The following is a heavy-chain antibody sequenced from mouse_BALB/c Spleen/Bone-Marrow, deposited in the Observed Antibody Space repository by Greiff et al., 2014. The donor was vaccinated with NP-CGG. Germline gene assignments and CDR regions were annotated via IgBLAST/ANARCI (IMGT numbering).Heavy chain of an antibody. V-gene: IGHV5-6-5*01. CDR3: AREVDGWYYFDY. CDR2: ISSGGST. D-gene: IGHD2-3*01. Sequence: EVMLVESGGGLVKPGGSLKLSCAASGFTFSSYAMSWVRQTPEKRLEWVASISSGGSTYYPDSVKGRFTISRDNARNTLYLQMSSLRSEDTAMYYCAREVDGWYYFDYWGQGTTLTVSS. J-gene: IGHJ2*01. CDR1: GFTFSSYA.